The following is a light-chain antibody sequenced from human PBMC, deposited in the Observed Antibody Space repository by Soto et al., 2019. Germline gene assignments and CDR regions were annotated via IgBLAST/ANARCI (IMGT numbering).Light chain of an antibody. Sequence: EIVLTQSPGTLSLSPGERATLSCRASQSVSNNYLAWYQQKPGQAPRLLIYGATNSATGIPDSFSGSGSGTEFPLTISSLQSEDFAVYYCQHYNNWPLTFGGGAKADIK. V-gene: IGKV3D-15*01. J-gene: IGKJ4*01. CDR2: GAT. CDR3: QHYNNWPLT. CDR1: QSVSNN.